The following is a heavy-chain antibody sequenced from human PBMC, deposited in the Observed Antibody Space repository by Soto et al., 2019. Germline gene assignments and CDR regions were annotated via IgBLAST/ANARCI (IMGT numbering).Heavy chain of an antibody. CDR1: GGSISSYY. D-gene: IGHD4-4*01. CDR3: ARLTSTTEIGY. V-gene: IGHV4-59*08. CDR2: IYYSGST. Sequence: SETLSLTCTVSGGSISSYYWSWIRQPPGKGLEWIGYIYYSGSTNYNPSLKSRVTISVDTSKNQFSLKLSSVTAADTAVYYCARLTSTTEIGYWGQGTLVTVSS. J-gene: IGHJ4*02.